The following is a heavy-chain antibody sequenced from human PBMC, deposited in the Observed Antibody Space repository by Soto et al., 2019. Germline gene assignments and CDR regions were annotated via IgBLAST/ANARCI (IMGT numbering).Heavy chain of an antibody. Sequence: WGSLRLSFSPSWFTFCSYSISLGRPAPGEGLEWVSVISGSGGSTYYADSVKGRFTSSRDHSKNTLYLQMNSLRAEDPAVYYCTKPEGTSSGWYPSAVDMWGQGTMVTISS. J-gene: IGHJ3*02. CDR3: TKPEGTSSGWYPSAVDM. D-gene: IGHD6-19*01. CDR1: WFTFCSYS. V-gene: IGHV3-23*01. CDR2: ISGSGGST.